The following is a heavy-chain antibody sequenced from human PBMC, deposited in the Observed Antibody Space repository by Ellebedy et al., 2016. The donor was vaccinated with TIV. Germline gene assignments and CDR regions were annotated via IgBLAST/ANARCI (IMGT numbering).Heavy chain of an antibody. Sequence: AASVKVSCKASAYTFTSYGISWVQQAPGQGLEGMGWISAYNGNTNYAQKLQGRVTMTTDTTTSTAYMELRSLRSDDTAVYYCARQRGDRSYGANYWGQGTLVTVSS. J-gene: IGHJ4*02. CDR2: ISAYNGNT. D-gene: IGHD1-26*01. CDR1: AYTFTSYG. CDR3: ARQRGDRSYGANY. V-gene: IGHV1-18*01.